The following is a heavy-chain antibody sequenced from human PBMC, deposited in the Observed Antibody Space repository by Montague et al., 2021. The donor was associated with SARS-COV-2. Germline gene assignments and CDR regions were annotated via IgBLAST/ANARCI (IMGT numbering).Heavy chain of an antibody. CDR2: IYHSGST. J-gene: IGHJ6*02. Sequence: SGTLSLTCTVSGGSISSSSYYWGWIRQPPGKGLEWIGSIYHSGSTYYNPSLKSRVTISVDTSKNQFSLKLSSVTAADAAVYYCARQPVLRYFDWLSAAYGMDVWGQGTTVTVSS. D-gene: IGHD3-9*01. V-gene: IGHV4-39*01. CDR1: GGSISSSSYY. CDR3: ARQPVLRYFDWLSAAYGMDV.